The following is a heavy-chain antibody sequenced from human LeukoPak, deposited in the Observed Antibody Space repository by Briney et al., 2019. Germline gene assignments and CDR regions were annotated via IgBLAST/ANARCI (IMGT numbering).Heavy chain of an antibody. D-gene: IGHD2-15*01. Sequence: SETLSLTCTVSGGSISSNNYWGWVRQPPEKGLEWIGSIYYSGSTYYSPSLKSRVTMSVDTSKNQFSLKLTSVTAADTAVYYCARHGVLATLWWFDPWGQGTLVTVSS. V-gene: IGHV4-39*01. CDR1: GGSISSNNY. J-gene: IGHJ5*02. CDR2: IYYSGST. CDR3: ARHGVLATLWWFDP.